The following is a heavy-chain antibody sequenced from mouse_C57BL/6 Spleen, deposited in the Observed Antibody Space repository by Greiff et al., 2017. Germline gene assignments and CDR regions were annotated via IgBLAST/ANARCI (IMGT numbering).Heavy chain of an antibody. Sequence: SGPELVKPGASVKISCKASGYSFTSYYIHWVKQRPGQGLEWIGWIYPGSGNTKYNEKFKGKATLTADTSSSTAYMQLSSLTSEDSAVYYCARTMVTTWDPFAYWGQGTLVTVSA. CDR1: GYSFTSYY. CDR2: IYPGSGNT. D-gene: IGHD2-2*01. J-gene: IGHJ3*01. V-gene: IGHV1-66*01. CDR3: ARTMVTTWDPFAY.